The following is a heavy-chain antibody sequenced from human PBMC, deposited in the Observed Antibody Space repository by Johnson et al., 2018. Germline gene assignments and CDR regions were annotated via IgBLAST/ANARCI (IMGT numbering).Heavy chain of an antibody. CDR2: IYPGDSDS. Sequence: EVQLVESGAEVKKSGESLKISCKGFGYSFPSYWVGWVRQKPGKGLEWMGMIYPGDSDSRYSPSFQGQVTISADKSTSTVYLHWNSLKASDTATYYCARRELFTNSPYYFDYWGQGTLVTVSS. V-gene: IGHV5-51*01. CDR1: GYSFPSYW. J-gene: IGHJ4*02. D-gene: IGHD3-16*01. CDR3: ARRELFTNSPYYFDY.